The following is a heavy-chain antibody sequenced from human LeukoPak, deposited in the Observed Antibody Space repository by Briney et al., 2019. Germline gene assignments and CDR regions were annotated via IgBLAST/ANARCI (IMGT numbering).Heavy chain of an antibody. V-gene: IGHV1-8*01. D-gene: IGHD5-12*01. CDR3: AKAGILATMNADWFNP. J-gene: IGHJ5*02. Sequence: ASVKVSYTASGYTFTSYDINWVRQATGQGLEWMGWMNPNSGNTVYAQKFQGRLTMTRNTSINTAYMELSSLRSDDTAVYYCAKAGILATMNADWFNPWGQGCLVTLSS. CDR1: GYTFTSYD. CDR2: MNPNSGNT.